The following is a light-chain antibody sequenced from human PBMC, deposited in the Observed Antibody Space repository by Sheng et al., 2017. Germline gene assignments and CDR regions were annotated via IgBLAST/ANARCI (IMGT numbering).Light chain of an antibody. Sequence: QSALTQPASVSGSPGQSITISCTGTSSDVGGYNYVSWYQQHPGKAPKLIIYDVSDRPSGVSDRFSGSKSGNTASLTISGLQAEDEADYYCSSCTITSTLHVVFGGGTKLTVL. CDR1: SSDVGGYNY. CDR3: SSCTITSTLHVV. V-gene: IGLV2-14*03. J-gene: IGLJ2*01. CDR2: DVS.